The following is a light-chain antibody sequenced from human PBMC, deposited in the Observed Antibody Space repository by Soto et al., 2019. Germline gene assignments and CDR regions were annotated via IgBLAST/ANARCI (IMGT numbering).Light chain of an antibody. V-gene: IGKV3D-15*01. J-gene: IGKJ1*01. CDR3: QQYGYSFWT. Sequence: EIVMTQSPATLSVSPGERATLSCRASQSVSSNLAWYQQKPGQAPRLLIYGASTRATGIPARFSGSGSGTDFTLTISNLEPEDSAMYYCQQYGYSFWTFGQGTKVDIK. CDR1: QSVSSN. CDR2: GAS.